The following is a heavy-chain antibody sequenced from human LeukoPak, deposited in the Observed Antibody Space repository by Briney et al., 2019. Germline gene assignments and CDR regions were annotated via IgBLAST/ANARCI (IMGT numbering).Heavy chain of an antibody. Sequence: PGGSLRLSCAASGVTFTTHGINWGRQAPGKGLEWGSSISSTGGTTYYADSVRGGFTISRDNAKNSLYLQMNSLRAEDTAVYYCARGSSRTTGLEFDYWGQGTLXTVSS. J-gene: IGHJ4*02. CDR1: GVTFTTHG. V-gene: IGHV3-48*04. D-gene: IGHD2-2*01. CDR3: ARGSSRTTGLEFDY. CDR2: ISSTGGTT.